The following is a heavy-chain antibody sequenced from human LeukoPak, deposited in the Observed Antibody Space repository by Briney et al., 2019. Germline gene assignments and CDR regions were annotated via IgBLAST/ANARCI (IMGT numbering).Heavy chain of an antibody. CDR2: ISAYNGNT. J-gene: IGHJ4*02. V-gene: IGHV1-18*04. D-gene: IGHD3-9*01. Sequence: ASVKVSCKASGYTFTGYYMHWVRQAPGQGLEWMGWISAYNGNTNYAQKLQGRVTMTTDTSTSTAYMELRSLRSDDTAVYYCARDWGYGLRYFDWLSYFDYWGQGTLVTVSS. CDR3: ARDWGYGLRYFDWLSYFDY. CDR1: GYTFTGYY.